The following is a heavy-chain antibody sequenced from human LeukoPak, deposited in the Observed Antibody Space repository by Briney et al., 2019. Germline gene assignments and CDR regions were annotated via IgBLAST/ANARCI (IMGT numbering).Heavy chain of an antibody. D-gene: IGHD6-19*01. Sequence: GVSVKVSCKASGYTFTGYYMHWVRQAPGQGLEWMGWINPNSGGTNYAQKFQGRVTMTRDTSISTAYMELSRLRSDDTAVYYCARVGIAVAVNFDYWGQGTLVTVSS. J-gene: IGHJ4*02. CDR1: GYTFTGYY. V-gene: IGHV1-2*02. CDR2: INPNSGGT. CDR3: ARVGIAVAVNFDY.